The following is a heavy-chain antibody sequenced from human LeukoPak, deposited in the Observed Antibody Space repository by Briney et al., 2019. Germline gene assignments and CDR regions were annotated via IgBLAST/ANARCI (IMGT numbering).Heavy chain of an antibody. D-gene: IGHD6-19*01. V-gene: IGHV4-39*07. CDR2: IYHSGDT. CDR3: AKGTSSGWYYFDY. J-gene: IGHJ4*02. Sequence: SETLSLTCAVSGGSISRSGYYWGWIRQPPGKGLEWIGSIYHSGDTYYNPSLKSRVTISVDTSKNQFSLKLDSVTAADTAVYYCAKGTSSGWYYFDYWGQGTLVTVSS. CDR1: GGSISRSGYY.